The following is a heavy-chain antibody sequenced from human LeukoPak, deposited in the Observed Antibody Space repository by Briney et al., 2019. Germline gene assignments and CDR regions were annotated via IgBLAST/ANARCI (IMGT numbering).Heavy chain of an antibody. CDR3: AETLRNYDFWSGYYFYY. CDR2: ISGSGGST. D-gene: IGHD3-3*01. CDR1: GYTFNRYA. Sequence: PGGSVRLSRAASGYTFNRYAMSWVRQAPGKGLVWVSAISGSGGSTYYADSVRGRFTISRDNSKNTLYLQMDSLRADDKTAVYCAETLRNYDFWSGYYFYYGCWGTRATVTS. V-gene: IGHV3-23*01. J-gene: IGHJ4*02.